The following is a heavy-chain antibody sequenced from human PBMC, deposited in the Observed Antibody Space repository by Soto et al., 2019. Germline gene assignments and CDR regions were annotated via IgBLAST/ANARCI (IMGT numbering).Heavy chain of an antibody. V-gene: IGHV4-4*02. CDR3: ARSPGIAAAVHRPRPLGLNGFDP. CDR1: GGSISSSNW. D-gene: IGHD6-13*01. CDR2: IYHSGST. J-gene: IGHJ5*02. Sequence: QVQLQESGPGLVKPSGTLSLTCAVSGGSISSSNWWSWVRQPPGKGLEWIGEIYHSGSTNYNPSLQSRVTISGDTSKNQCSLKLSSVPAADTAVYYCARSPGIAAAVHRPRPLGLNGFDPWGQGTLVTVSS.